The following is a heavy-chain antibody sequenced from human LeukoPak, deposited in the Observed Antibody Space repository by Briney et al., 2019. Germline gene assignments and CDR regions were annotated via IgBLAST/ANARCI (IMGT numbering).Heavy chain of an antibody. D-gene: IGHD3-10*01. V-gene: IGHV4-61*02. CDR1: GGPISSGNYY. J-gene: IGHJ4*02. CDR2: VHSSGST. Sequence: SETLSLTCTVSGGPISSGNYYWNWIRQPDGKGLEWIGRVHSSGSTNHNPSLKSRVTISRDTSKNQFSVIVSSVSAADTAIYFCARSKGDYGSGSLGYWGQGILVTVSS. CDR3: ARSKGDYGSGSLGY.